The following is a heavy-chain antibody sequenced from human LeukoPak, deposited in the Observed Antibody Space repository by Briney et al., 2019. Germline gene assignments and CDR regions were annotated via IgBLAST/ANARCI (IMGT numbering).Heavy chain of an antibody. CDR3: ARDSHSGYDPFDY. CDR1: GYAFTSYG. D-gene: IGHD5-12*01. V-gene: IGHV1-18*01. J-gene: IGHJ4*02. Sequence: SVKVSCKASGYAFTSYGISWVRQAPGQGLAWMGWISDYNGNTNYAQKFQGRVTITTDTSTNTAYMELRSLRSDDTAVYSCARDSHSGYDPFDYWGQGTLVTVSS. CDR2: ISDYNGNT.